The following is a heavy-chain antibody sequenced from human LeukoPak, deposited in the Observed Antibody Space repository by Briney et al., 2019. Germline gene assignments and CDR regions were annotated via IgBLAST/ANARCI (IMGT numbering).Heavy chain of an antibody. Sequence: ASVKVSCKASGYTFTGYYMHWVRQAPGQGLEWMGWINPNSGGTNCAQKFQGRVTVTTDTSTSTAYMELRSLRPDDTAMYYCARDRYYYGSGSYFLFDWWGQGALVTVSS. CDR1: GYTFTGYY. V-gene: IGHV1-2*02. J-gene: IGHJ4*02. D-gene: IGHD3-10*01. CDR2: INPNSGGT. CDR3: ARDRYYYGSGSYFLFDW.